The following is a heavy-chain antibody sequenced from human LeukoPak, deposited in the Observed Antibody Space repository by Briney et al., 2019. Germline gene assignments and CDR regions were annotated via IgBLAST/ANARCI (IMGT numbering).Heavy chain of an antibody. CDR1: GYDFTTYW. J-gene: IGHJ4*02. CDR3: ARSGTAMVTSFDY. Sequence: GESLKISCKASGYDFTTYWIGWVRQLPAKGVVWMGIIYPGDSDTRYSPSFQGQVTISADKSISTAYLQWSSLKASDTAMYYCARSGTAMVTSFDYWGQGTLVTVSS. V-gene: IGHV5-51*01. D-gene: IGHD5-18*01. CDR2: IYPGDSDT.